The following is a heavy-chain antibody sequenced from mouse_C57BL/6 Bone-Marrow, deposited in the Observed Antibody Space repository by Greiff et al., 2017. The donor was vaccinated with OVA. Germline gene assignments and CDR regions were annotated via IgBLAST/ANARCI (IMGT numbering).Heavy chain of an antibody. D-gene: IGHD1-1*01. V-gene: IGHV1-19*01. Sequence: EVQLVESGPVLVKPGASVKMSCKASGYTFTDYYMNWVKQSHGKSLEWIGVINPYNGGTSYNQKFKGKATLTVDKSSSTAYMELNSLTSEDSAVYYCANLRNFDYWGQGTTLTVSS. J-gene: IGHJ2*01. CDR1: GYTFTDYY. CDR3: ANLRNFDY. CDR2: INPYNGGT.